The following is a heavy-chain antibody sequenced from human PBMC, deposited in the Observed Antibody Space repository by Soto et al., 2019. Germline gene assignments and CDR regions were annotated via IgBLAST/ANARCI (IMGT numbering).Heavy chain of an antibody. CDR3: THPYGSGSYYYYYGMDV. CDR2: IKSKTDGGTT. Sequence: GGSLRLSCAASGFTFSNAWMSWVRQAPGKGLEWVGRIKSKTDGGTTDYAAPVKGRFTISRDDSKNTLYLQMNSLKTEDTAVYYCTHPYGSGSYYYYYGMDVWGQGTTVTVSS. D-gene: IGHD3-10*01. J-gene: IGHJ6*02. V-gene: IGHV3-15*01. CDR1: GFTFSNAW.